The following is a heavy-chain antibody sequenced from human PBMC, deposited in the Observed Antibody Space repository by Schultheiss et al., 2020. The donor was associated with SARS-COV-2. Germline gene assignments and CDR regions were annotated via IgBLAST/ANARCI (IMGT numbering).Heavy chain of an antibody. CDR2: ISGSGGST. CDR3: AKVIGIPAATDFDY. V-gene: IGHV3-23*01. CDR1: GGSISSSSYY. J-gene: IGHJ4*02. Sequence: ETLSLTCTVSGGSISSSSYYWGWIRPPPGKGLEWVSAISGSGGSTYYADSVKGRFTISRDNSKNTLYLQMNSLRAEDTAVYYCAKVIGIPAATDFDYWGQGTLVTVSS. D-gene: IGHD2-2*01.